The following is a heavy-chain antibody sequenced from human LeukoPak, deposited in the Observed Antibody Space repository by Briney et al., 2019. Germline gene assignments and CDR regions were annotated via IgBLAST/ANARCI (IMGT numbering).Heavy chain of an antibody. D-gene: IGHD3-3*01. CDR3: ARRFLEWLGGPHGMDV. J-gene: IGHJ6*02. CDR2: ISSSGSTI. CDR1: GFTFSSYE. Sequence: GGSLRLSCAASGFTFSSYEMNWVRQAPGKGLEWVSYISSSGSTIYYADSVKGRFTISRDNAKNSLYLQMNSLRAEDTAVYYCARRFLEWLGGPHGMDVWGQGTTVTVSS. V-gene: IGHV3-48*03.